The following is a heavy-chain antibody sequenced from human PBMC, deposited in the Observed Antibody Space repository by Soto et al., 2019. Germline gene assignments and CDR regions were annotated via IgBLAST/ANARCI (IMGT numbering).Heavy chain of an antibody. D-gene: IGHD1-26*01. J-gene: IGHJ4*02. CDR1: GYTLTELS. CDR2: FDPEDGEK. CDR3: ATQGATSRLWELRIDY. V-gene: IGHV1-24*01. Sequence: ASVKVSCKVSGYTLTELSMHWVRQAPGKGLEGKGGFDPEDGEKIYAQKFQGRVTMTENTSTDTAYMELSNLRSEDTAVYYCATQGATSRLWELRIDYWGQGTLVTVSS.